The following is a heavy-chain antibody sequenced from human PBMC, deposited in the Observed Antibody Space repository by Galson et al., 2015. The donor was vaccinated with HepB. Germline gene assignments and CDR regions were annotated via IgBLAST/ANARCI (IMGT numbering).Heavy chain of an antibody. CDR1: GFSFDDYA. V-gene: IGHV3-9*01. Sequence: SLRLSCAASGFSFDDYAMHWVRQVPGKGLEWVSGISWNSASIAYADSVKGRFTISRDNAKNSLYLQMNSLRAEDTAFYYCAKMGVPRWSGSYYSTGDYWGQGTLVTVSS. J-gene: IGHJ4*02. D-gene: IGHD1-26*01. CDR3: AKMGVPRWSGSYYSTGDY. CDR2: ISWNSASI.